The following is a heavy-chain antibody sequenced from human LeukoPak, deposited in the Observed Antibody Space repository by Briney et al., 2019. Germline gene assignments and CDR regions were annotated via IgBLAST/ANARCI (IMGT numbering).Heavy chain of an antibody. D-gene: IGHD1-26*01. J-gene: IGHJ3*02. CDR2: IYYSGST. Sequence: KSSETLSLTCTVSGGSISSSSSYYWGWIRQPPGKGLEWIGSIYYSGSTYYNPSLKSRVTISVDMSNNQFSLKLSSVTAADTAVYYCAREDVTSDDDAFDIWGQGTMVTVSS. CDR3: AREDVTSDDDAFDI. V-gene: IGHV4-39*02. CDR1: GGSISSSSSYY.